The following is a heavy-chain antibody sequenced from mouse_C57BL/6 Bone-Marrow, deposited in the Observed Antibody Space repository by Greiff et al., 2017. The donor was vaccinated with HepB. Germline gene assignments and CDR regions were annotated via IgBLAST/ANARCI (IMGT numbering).Heavy chain of an antibody. Sequence: VQRVESGPELVKPGASVKISCKASGYAFSSSWMNWVKQRPGKGLEWIGRSYPGDGDTNYNGKFKGKATLTADKSSSTAYMQLSSLTSEDSAVYFCARGGYGYDYFDYWGQGTTLTVSS. J-gene: IGHJ2*01. D-gene: IGHD2-2*01. CDR1: GYAFSSSW. CDR2: SYPGDGDT. V-gene: IGHV1-82*01. CDR3: ARGGYGYDYFDY.